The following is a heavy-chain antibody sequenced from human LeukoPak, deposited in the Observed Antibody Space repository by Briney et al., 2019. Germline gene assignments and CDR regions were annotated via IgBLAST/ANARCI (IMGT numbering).Heavy chain of an antibody. V-gene: IGHV1-3*01. D-gene: IGHD6-19*01. CDR2: INAGNGNT. J-gene: IGHJ4*02. Sequence: ASVKVSCRASGYTFTSYAMHWVRQAPGQRLEWMGWINAGNGNTKYSQKFQGRVTITRDTSASTAYMELSSLRSEDTAVYYCARDRGSGWVLDFDYWGQGTLVTVSS. CDR3: ARDRGSGWVLDFDY. CDR1: GYTFTSYA.